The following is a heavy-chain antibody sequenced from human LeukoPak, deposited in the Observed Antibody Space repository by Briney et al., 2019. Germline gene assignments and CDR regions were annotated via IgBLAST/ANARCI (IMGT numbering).Heavy chain of an antibody. V-gene: IGHV3-30-3*01. CDR3: ARDFGELLYYFDY. CDR1: GFTFSSYA. CDR2: ISHDGSNK. D-gene: IGHD3-10*01. J-gene: IGHJ4*02. Sequence: HPGGSLRLSCAASGFTFSSYAMHWVRQAPGKGLEWVAVISHDGSNKYYADSVKGRFTISRDNSKNTLYLQMNSLRAEDTAVYYCARDFGELLYYFDYWGQGTLVTVSS.